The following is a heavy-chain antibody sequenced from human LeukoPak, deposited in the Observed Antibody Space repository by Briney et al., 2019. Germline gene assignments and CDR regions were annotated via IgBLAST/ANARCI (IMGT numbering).Heavy chain of an antibody. CDR3: ARGDITIFGRAFDI. D-gene: IGHD3-3*01. Sequence: ASVKVSCKASGYTFTGYYMHWVRQAPGQGLEWMGWINPNSGGTNYAQKFQGRVTMTRDTSISTAYMELSRLRSDDTAVYYCARGDITIFGRAFDIWGQGTMVTVSS. J-gene: IGHJ3*02. CDR1: GYTFTGYY. CDR2: INPNSGGT. V-gene: IGHV1-2*02.